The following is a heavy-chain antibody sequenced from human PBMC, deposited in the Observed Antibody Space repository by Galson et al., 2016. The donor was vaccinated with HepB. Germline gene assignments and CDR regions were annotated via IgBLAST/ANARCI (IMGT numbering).Heavy chain of an antibody. D-gene: IGHD1-1*01. V-gene: IGHV3-13*01. CDR2: IGTAAGDT. CDR1: GFSFSLYD. J-gene: IGHJ6*04. Sequence: SLRLSCAASGFSFSLYDMHWVRQVTGKGLEWVSAIGTAAGDTYYLGSVKGRFTISRENAKNSLYLQMNSLRAGDTAVYYCARGKSLWTTPWNYGMDVWGKGTTVTVSS. CDR3: ARGKSLWTTPWNYGMDV.